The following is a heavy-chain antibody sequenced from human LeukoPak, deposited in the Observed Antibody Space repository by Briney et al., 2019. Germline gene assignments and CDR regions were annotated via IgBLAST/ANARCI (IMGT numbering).Heavy chain of an antibody. V-gene: IGHV1-2*02. CDR3: ATQQLVRFVLRFQH. J-gene: IGHJ1*01. CDR2: MNPNSGGA. CDR1: GYTFTDYF. Sequence: ASVKVSCKASGYTFTDYFMHWVRQAPGQGLEWRGWMNPNSGGANYAQKFQGRVTMTEDTSTNTAYMELSSLRSEDTAVYYCATQQLVRFVLRFQHWGQGTLVTVSS. D-gene: IGHD6-13*01.